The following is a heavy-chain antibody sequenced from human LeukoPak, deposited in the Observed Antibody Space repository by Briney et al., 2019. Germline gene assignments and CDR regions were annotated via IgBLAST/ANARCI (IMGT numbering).Heavy chain of an antibody. CDR1: GFTFSTYW. Sequence: GGSLRLSCAASGFTFSTYWMHWVRQAPGKGLVWVSRISSDGSIAINADSVEGRFTVSRDNAKNTLYPQMNSLRVEDTAVYYCARADYGGNSDFHYWGQGTLVTVSS. D-gene: IGHD4-23*01. CDR2: ISSDGSIA. J-gene: IGHJ4*02. CDR3: ARADYGGNSDFHY. V-gene: IGHV3-74*01.